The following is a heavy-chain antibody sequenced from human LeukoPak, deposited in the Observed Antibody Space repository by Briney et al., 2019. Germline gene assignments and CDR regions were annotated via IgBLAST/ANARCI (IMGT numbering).Heavy chain of an antibody. Sequence: GGSLRLSCAASGFTFSSYAIHWVRQAPGKGLEYVSAISSNGGSTYYANSVKGRFTISRDNSKNTLYLQMGSLRAEDMAVYYCARDNADLWAFDYWGQGTLVTVSS. CDR3: ARDNADLWAFDY. J-gene: IGHJ4*02. V-gene: IGHV3-64*01. CDR1: GFTFSSYA. CDR2: ISSNGGST. D-gene: IGHD2/OR15-2a*01.